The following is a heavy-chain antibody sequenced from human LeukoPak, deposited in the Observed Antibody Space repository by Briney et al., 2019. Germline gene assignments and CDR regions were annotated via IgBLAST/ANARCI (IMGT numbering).Heavy chain of an antibody. CDR1: GYAFTGYY. J-gene: IGHJ4*02. CDR2: INPSSGGT. D-gene: IGHD6-19*01. V-gene: IGHV1-2*02. Sequence: ASVKVSCKASGYAFTGYYIQWVRRAPGQGPEWMGWINPSSGGTDYADKFQGRVTMTRDRSINTIYMEMTSLRSDDTAVYYCARQREGVTVAGTSFDLWGQGTLITVSS. CDR3: ARQREGVTVAGTSFDL.